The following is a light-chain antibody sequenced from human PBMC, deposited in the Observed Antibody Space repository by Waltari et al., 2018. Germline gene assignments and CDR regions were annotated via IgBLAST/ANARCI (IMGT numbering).Light chain of an antibody. V-gene: IGLV1-40*01. CDR1: SSNIGAGHA. CDR2: GNN. J-gene: IGLJ1*01. CDR3: QSYDSSLNVYV. Sequence: QSVLTQPPSVSGAPGQSVTISCTGSSSNIGAGHAVHWYQEFPGTAPKLVSYGNNHRPSGVPDRFSGSKSGTSASLAITGLQAEDEADYYCQSYDSSLNVYVFGTGTKVTVL.